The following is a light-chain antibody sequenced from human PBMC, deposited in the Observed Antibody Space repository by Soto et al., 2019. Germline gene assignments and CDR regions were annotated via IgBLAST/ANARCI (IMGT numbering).Light chain of an antibody. Sequence: QSALTQPASVSGSPGQSITISCTGTSSDFGSFNLVSWYQQLPGKAPKLLIYEGSQRPSGVPDRFSGSKSGNTASLTVSGLRADDEAVYYCSSYGGGDTFHVIFGGGTKLTVL. J-gene: IGLJ2*01. CDR1: SSDFGSFNL. CDR3: SSYGGGDTFHVI. CDR2: EGS. V-gene: IGLV2-14*02.